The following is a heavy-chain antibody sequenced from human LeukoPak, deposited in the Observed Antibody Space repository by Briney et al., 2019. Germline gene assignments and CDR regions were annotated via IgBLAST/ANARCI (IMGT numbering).Heavy chain of an antibody. J-gene: IGHJ4*02. V-gene: IGHV5-51*01. CDR1: GYSFTTYW. CDR2: IYPGDSDT. D-gene: IGHD6-19*01. Sequence: GESLQISCKGSGYSFTTYWIGWVRQMPGKGLEYMAFIYPGDSDTRYSPSFQGQVTVSVDNSITTAYLQWSSLKASDTAIYYCARRESSGFYYFDYWGQGTLVTVSS. CDR3: ARRESSGFYYFDY.